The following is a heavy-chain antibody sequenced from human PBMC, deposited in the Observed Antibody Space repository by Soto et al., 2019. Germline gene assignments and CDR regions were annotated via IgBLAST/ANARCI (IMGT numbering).Heavy chain of an antibody. CDR2: IYYSGST. J-gene: IGHJ6*02. CDR3: ARNSITMVRGVIPDYYCYGMDV. V-gene: IGHV4-31*03. CDR1: GGSISSGGYY. Sequence: QVQLQESGPGLVKPSQTLSLTCTVSGGSISSGGYYWSWIRQHPGKGLEWIGYIYYSGSTYYNPSRKSRVTISGDTSKNQFALKLSSVTAADTAVYYCARNSITMVRGVIPDYYCYGMDVWGQGTTVTVSS. D-gene: IGHD3-10*01.